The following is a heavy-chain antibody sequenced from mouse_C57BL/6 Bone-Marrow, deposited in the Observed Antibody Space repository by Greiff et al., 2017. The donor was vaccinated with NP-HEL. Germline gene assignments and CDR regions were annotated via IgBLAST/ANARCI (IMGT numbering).Heavy chain of an antibody. Sequence: QVQLQQPGAELVKPGASVKMSCKASGYTFTSYWITWVKQRPGQGLEWIGDIYPGSGSTNYNEKFKSKATLTVDTSSSTAYMQLSSLTSEDSAVYYCARPLYYDYSWFAYWGQGTRVTVSA. CDR2: IYPGSGST. J-gene: IGHJ3*01. CDR1: GYTFTSYW. CDR3: ARPLYYDYSWFAY. D-gene: IGHD2-4*01. V-gene: IGHV1-55*01.